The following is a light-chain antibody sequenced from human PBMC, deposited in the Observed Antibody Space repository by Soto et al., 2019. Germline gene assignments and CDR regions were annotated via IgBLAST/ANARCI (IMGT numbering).Light chain of an antibody. CDR1: SSDVGGYKY. Sequence: QSALTQPASVSGSPGQSITISCIGTSSDVGGYKYVSWYQQHPGKAPKVIIYEVSNRPSGVSNRFSGSKSGNTASLTISGLQAEDESDYYFNSFTSSSTYVFGTGTKVTVL. CDR3: NSFTSSSTYV. J-gene: IGLJ1*01. V-gene: IGLV2-14*01. CDR2: EVS.